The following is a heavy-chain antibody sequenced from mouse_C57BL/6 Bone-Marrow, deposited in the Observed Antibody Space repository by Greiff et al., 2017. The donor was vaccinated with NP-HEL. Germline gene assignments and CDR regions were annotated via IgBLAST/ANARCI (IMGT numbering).Heavy chain of an antibody. CDR3: ASESSSYAMDY. D-gene: IGHD1-1*01. V-gene: IGHV1-69*01. CDR2: IDPSDSYT. Sequence: VQLQQPGAELVMPGASVKLSCKASGYTFTSYWMHWVKQRPGQGLEWIGEIDPSDSYTNYNQKFKGKSTLTVDKSSSTAYMQLSSLTSADSAVYYCASESSSYAMDYWGQGTSVTVSS. CDR1: GYTFTSYW. J-gene: IGHJ4*01.